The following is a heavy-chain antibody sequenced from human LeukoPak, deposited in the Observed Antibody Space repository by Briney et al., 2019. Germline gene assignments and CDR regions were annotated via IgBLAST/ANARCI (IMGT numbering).Heavy chain of an antibody. J-gene: IGHJ4*02. CDR3: ASWLVVPAAPEDY. D-gene: IGHD2-2*01. CDR1: GFTFSSYS. CDR2: ISSSSYI. V-gene: IGHV3-21*01. Sequence: PGGSLRLSCAASGFTFSSYSMNWVRQAPGKGLEWVSSISSSSYIYYADSVKGRFTISRDNAKNSLYLQMNSLRAEDTAVYYCASWLVVPAAPEDYWGQGTLVTVSS.